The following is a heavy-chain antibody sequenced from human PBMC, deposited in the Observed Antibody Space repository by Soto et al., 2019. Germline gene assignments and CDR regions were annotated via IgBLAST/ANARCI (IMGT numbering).Heavy chain of an antibody. D-gene: IGHD2-15*01. V-gene: IGHV4-31*03. CDR3: AREGGVVLTEERSFQH. Sequence: QVQLQESGPGLVKPSQTLSLTCTVSGGSISSGGYYWSWIRQHPGKGLEWIGYIYYSGSTYYNPSLRTRVTRSVDKSKNQFSLKRSSVTAADTAVYYCAREGGVVLTEERSFQHWGQGTLVTVSS. J-gene: IGHJ1*01. CDR2: IYYSGST. CDR1: GGSISSGGYY.